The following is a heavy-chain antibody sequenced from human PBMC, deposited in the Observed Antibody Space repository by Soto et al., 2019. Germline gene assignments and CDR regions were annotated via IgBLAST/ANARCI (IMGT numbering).Heavy chain of an antibody. Sequence: SLRLSCTSSIFTFSSYARTLDQQTPVKWLELFAAIVVSVCTTYYADSVKGRFTISRDNSKNTLYLQMNRLRAEVTAVYYCAEGLRTEDSNLAWVQEALFAVS. CDR2: IVVSVCTT. J-gene: IGHJ5*02. CDR3: AEGLRTEDSNLA. CDR1: IFTFSSYA. V-gene: IGHV3-23*01. D-gene: IGHD3-3*01.